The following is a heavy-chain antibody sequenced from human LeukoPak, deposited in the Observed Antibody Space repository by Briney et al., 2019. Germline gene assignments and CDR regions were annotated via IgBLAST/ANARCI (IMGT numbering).Heavy chain of an antibody. J-gene: IGHJ6*02. CDR2: IYYSGIT. D-gene: IGHD3-9*01. V-gene: IGHV4-39*01. CDR3: ARHGSNYDVLTGYREDYYAMDV. Sequence: SETLSLTCSVSGGSISSSDYFWGWIRQPPGEGLEWIGNIYYSGITYQNPSLKSRVTISVDTSKNQFSLKVRSVTAADTAVYYCARHGSNYDVLTGYREDYYAMDVWGQGTTVTVSS. CDR1: GGSISSSDYF.